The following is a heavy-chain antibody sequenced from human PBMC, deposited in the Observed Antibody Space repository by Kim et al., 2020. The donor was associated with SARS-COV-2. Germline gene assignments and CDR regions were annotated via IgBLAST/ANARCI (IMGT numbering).Heavy chain of an antibody. CDR3: ARVPHRSGSNYCD. J-gene: IGHJ4*02. Sequence: SNPSLKSRVTISVDTSKNQFSLKLSSVTAADTAVYYCARVPHRSGSNYCDWGQGTLVTVSS. D-gene: IGHD3-10*01. V-gene: IGHV4-31*02.